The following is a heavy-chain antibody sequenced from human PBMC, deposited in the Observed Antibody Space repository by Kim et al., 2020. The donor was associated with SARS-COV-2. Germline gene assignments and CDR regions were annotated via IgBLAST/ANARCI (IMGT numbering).Heavy chain of an antibody. CDR3: ARGQTTFAP. Sequence: SDTLSLTCTVSGDSIISGTYYWTWVRQHPGKGLEWIGYIHYSGSTYYNPSLKSRVTMSLDTSKSQFSLELSSVTAADTAVYYCARGQTTFAPLGQGTLVTVSS. V-gene: IGHV4-31*03. J-gene: IGHJ5*02. D-gene: IGHD1-7*01. CDR1: GDSIISGTYY. CDR2: IHYSGST.